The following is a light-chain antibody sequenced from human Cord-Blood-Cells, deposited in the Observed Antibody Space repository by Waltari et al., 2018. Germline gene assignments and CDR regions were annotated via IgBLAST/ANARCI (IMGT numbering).Light chain of an antibody. CDR1: PSISRW. CDR2: DAS. V-gene: IGKV1-5*01. CDR3: QQYNSYSWT. Sequence: DIQMTQSPSTLSASVGDRVTNTGRASPSISRWLAWYQQKPGKAPKLLFYDASSLESGVTSRVSGSGSGTEFTLTISSLQPDDCATYYCQQYNSYSWTFCQGAKVEIK. J-gene: IGKJ1*01.